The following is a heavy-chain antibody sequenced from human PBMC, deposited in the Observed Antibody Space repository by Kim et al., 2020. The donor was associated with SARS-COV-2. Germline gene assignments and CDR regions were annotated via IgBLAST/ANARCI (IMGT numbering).Heavy chain of an antibody. D-gene: IGHD3-22*01. CDR1: GGTFSSYA. V-gene: IGHV1-69*04. Sequence: SVKVSCKASGGTFSSYAISWVRQAPGQGLEWMGRIIPILGIANYAQKFQGRVTITADKSTSTAYMELSSLRAEDTAVYYCARATFTDSSGSPVYDPWGQRALVTVSS. J-gene: IGHJ5*02. CDR2: IIPILGIA. CDR3: ARATFTDSSGSPVYDP.